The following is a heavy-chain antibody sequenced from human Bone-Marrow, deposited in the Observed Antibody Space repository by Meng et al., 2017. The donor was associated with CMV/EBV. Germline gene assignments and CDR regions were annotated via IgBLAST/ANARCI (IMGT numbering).Heavy chain of an antibody. CDR3: GRDPNGDYIGAYEM. D-gene: IGHD4-17*01. CDR2: IAGSGAGT. Sequence: GGSLRLPCAATGFTFSNSATTWVRQAPGKALEWVSSIAGSGAGTNHAYSVKGRFTISRDNSKTTPYLQMNSLRAEDTAIYFCGRDPNGDYIGAYEMWGQGTMVTVS. J-gene: IGHJ3*02. V-gene: IGHV3-23*01. CDR1: GFTFSNSA.